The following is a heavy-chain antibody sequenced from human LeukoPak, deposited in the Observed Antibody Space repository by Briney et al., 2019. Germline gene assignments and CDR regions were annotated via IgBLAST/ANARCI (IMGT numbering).Heavy chain of an antibody. CDR1: GGSISSSSYY. V-gene: IGHV4-39*07. CDR2: IYYSVSI. Sequence: PSETLSLTCTVSGGSISSSSYYWGWIRQPPGKGLEWIGSIYYSVSIYYNPSLKSRATISVDTSKNQFSLKLSSVTAADTAVYYCARESVPSGTVTSSDYWGQGTLVTVSS. D-gene: IGHD4-17*01. J-gene: IGHJ4*02. CDR3: ARESVPSGTVTSSDY.